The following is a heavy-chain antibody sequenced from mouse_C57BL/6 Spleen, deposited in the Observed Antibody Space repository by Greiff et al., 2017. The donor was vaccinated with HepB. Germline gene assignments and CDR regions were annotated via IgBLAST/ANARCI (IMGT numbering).Heavy chain of an antibody. D-gene: IGHD1-1*01. V-gene: IGHV1-52*01. Sequence: QVQLQQPGAELVRPGSSVKLSCKASGYTFTSYWMHWVKQRPIQGLEWIGNIDPSDSETHYNQKFKDKATLTVDKSSSTAYMQLSSLTSEDSAVYYGARGGVGSSPFAYWGQGTLVTVSA. CDR3: ARGGVGSSPFAY. CDR2: IDPSDSET. CDR1: GYTFTSYW. J-gene: IGHJ3*01.